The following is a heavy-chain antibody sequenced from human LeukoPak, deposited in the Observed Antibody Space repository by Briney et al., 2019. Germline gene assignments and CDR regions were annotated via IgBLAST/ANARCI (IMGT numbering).Heavy chain of an antibody. J-gene: IGHJ1*01. D-gene: IGHD3-22*01. V-gene: IGHV3-74*01. CDR1: GFTFSRYW. CDR3: ARAPSEVGGYYPEYFRH. Sequence: GGSLRLSCEASGFTFSRYWMHWVRQAPGKGLVWVSRIKSDGKTNYADSVMGRFTISRDNAKNTVSLQMDSLRAEDTGVYYCARAPSEVGGYYPEYFRHWGQGTLVTVSS. CDR2: IKSDGKT.